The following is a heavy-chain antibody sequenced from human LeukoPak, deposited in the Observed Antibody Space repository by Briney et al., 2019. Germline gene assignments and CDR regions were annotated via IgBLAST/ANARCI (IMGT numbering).Heavy chain of an antibody. CDR2: IKQDGSET. V-gene: IGHV3-7*01. J-gene: IGHJ4*02. CDR3: ARDEDSEFDY. CDR1: GFTFSSYW. Sequence: GGSLRLSCAASGFTFSSYWMSWVRQAPGKGLEWVANIKQDGSETYYADSVKGRFTISRDNAKNSLYLQINSLTPEYTAVYYCARDEDSEFDYWGQGTLVTVSS. D-gene: IGHD1-26*01.